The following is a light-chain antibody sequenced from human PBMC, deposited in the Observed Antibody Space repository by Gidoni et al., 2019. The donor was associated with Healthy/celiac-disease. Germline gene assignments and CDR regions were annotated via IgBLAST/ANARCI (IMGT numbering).Light chain of an antibody. CDR3: QQSYSTPVT. Sequence: DIQMTQSPSSLSASVGDRVTITSRASQSISSYLNWYQQKPGKAPKLLIYAASSLQSGVPARFSGSGSGTDFTLTISSLQPEDFATYYCQQSYSTPVTFGGGTKVEIK. V-gene: IGKV1-39*01. CDR1: QSISSY. J-gene: IGKJ4*01. CDR2: AAS.